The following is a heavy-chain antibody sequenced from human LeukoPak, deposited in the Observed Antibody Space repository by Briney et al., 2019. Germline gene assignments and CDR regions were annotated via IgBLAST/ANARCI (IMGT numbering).Heavy chain of an antibody. CDR1: GFTFSSYG. J-gene: IGHJ3*02. D-gene: IGHD3-16*01. V-gene: IGHV3-33*01. Sequence: GGSLRLSCAASGFTFSSYGMHWVRQAPGKGLEWVAVIWYDGSNKYYADSVKGRFTISRDNSKNTLYLQMNSLRAEDTAVYYCARVVSLLGGGPWAVAFDIWGQGTMVTVSS. CDR3: ARVVSLLGGGPWAVAFDI. CDR2: IWYDGSNK.